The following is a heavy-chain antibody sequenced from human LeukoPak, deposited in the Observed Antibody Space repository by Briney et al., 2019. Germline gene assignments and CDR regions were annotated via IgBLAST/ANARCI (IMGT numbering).Heavy chain of an antibody. D-gene: IGHD3-3*01. Sequence: SETLSLTCAVYGGSFSGYYWSWIRQPPGKGLEWIGEINHSGSTNYNPSLKSRVTISVDTSKNQFSLKLSSVTAADTAVYYCARSSRITIFGVVPRGAFDIWGQGTMVTVSS. CDR1: GGSFSGYY. CDR2: INHSGST. CDR3: ARSSRITIFGVVPRGAFDI. J-gene: IGHJ3*02. V-gene: IGHV4-34*01.